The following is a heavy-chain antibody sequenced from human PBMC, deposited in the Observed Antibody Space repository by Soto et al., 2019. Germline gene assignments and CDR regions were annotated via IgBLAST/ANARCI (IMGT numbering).Heavy chain of an antibody. CDR2: IWYDGSNK. Sequence: QVQLVESGGGVVQPGKSLRLSCAASGFTFSTYGMHWVRQAPSKGLEWVAVIWYDGSNKYHGDSLKGRFTISRDNSKKTLYLQMNSLGTEDTAVYYCATGRGDLLYWGQGTRVTVSS. D-gene: IGHD3-10*01. J-gene: IGHJ4*02. CDR3: ATGRGDLLY. CDR1: GFTFSTYG. V-gene: IGHV3-33*01.